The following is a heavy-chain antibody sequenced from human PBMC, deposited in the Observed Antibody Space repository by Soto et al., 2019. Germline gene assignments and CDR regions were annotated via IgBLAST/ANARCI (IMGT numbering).Heavy chain of an antibody. CDR1: GGSISSGDYY. CDR2: TYYSGRT. V-gene: IGHV4-30-4*01. CDR3: ARDRASFDWLFFDY. D-gene: IGHD3-9*01. Sequence: QVQLQESGPGLVKPSQTLSLTCTVSGGSISSGDYYWSWSRQPPGKGLEWIGYTYYSGRTYYNPSLKSRVTISVDTSKNQFSLKLSSVTAADTAVYYCARDRASFDWLFFDYWGQGTLVTVSS. J-gene: IGHJ4*02.